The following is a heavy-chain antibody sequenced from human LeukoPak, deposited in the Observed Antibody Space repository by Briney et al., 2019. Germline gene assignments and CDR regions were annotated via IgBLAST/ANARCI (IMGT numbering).Heavy chain of an antibody. V-gene: IGHV4-59*12. D-gene: IGHD3-10*01. CDR2: IYYSGST. CDR1: GGSIINYY. CDR3: ARSQFYGSGSYQGRWFDP. Sequence: SETLSLTCTVSGGSIINYYWTWIRQPPGKGLEWIGHIYYSGSTYYNPSLKSRVNISVDTSKNQFSLKLTSVTAADTAVYYCARSQFYGSGSYQGRWFDPWGQGTLVTVSS. J-gene: IGHJ5*02.